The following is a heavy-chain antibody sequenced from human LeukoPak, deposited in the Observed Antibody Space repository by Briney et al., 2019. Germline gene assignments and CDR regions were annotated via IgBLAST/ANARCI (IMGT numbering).Heavy chain of an antibody. J-gene: IGHJ4*02. CDR1: GGSISSYY. CDR2: IYYSGST. CDR3: ARAIVGATSCYFDY. Sequence: SETLSLTCTVSGGSISSYYWSWIRQPPGKGLEWIGYIYYSGSTNYNPSLKSRVTISVDTSKNQFSLKLSSVTAADTAVYYCARAIVGATSCYFDYWGQGTLATVSS. V-gene: IGHV4-59*01. D-gene: IGHD1-26*01.